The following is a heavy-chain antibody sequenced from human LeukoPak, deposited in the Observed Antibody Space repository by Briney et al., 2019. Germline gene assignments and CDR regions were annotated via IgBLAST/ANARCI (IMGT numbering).Heavy chain of an antibody. CDR2: ISGSSTYI. CDR1: GFTFSSYT. Sequence: GGSLRLSCAASGFTFSSYTMNWVRQAPGKGLEWVSSISGSSTYIYYADSVKGRFTISRDNAKNSLYLQMNSLRAAATAVYYCARDGYCSSTTCFDYWGQGTLVTVSS. V-gene: IGHV3-21*01. D-gene: IGHD2-2*03. J-gene: IGHJ4*02. CDR3: ARDGYCSSTTCFDY.